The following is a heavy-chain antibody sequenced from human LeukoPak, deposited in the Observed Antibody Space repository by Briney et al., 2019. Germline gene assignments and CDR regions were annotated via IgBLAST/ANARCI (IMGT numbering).Heavy chain of an antibody. Sequence: PGGSLRLSCAASGFTFDDYAMHWVRQAPGKGLEWVSGISWNSGSIGYADSVKGRFTISRDNAKNSLYLQMNSLRAEDAALYYCAKASTVTTFYYYMDVWGKGTTVTVSS. V-gene: IGHV3-9*01. D-gene: IGHD4-17*01. CDR2: ISWNSGSI. CDR3: AKASTVTTFYYYMDV. CDR1: GFTFDDYA. J-gene: IGHJ6*03.